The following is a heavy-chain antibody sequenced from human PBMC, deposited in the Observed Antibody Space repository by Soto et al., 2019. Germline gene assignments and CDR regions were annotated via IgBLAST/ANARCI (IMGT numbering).Heavy chain of an antibody. Sequence: SATPSPICAVSGDSINSRIYYSVWIRQPRGKGLEWIGSIYYSGRTYNNPSLRSRVSMSIDTSKDQFSLKLKSVTAADTALYFWARQRTAGVTQSYLDVWGQGSLVTVSS. CDR3: ARQRTAGVTQSYLDV. D-gene: IGHD2-8*02. V-gene: IGHV4-39*01. J-gene: IGHJ4*02. CDR2: IYYSGRT. CDR1: GDSINSRIYY.